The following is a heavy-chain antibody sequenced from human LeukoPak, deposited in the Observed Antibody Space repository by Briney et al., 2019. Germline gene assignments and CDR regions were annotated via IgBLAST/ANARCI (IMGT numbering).Heavy chain of an antibody. CDR2: IKEDGSDK. CDR3: ATWNSDLEFAY. CDR1: GFTFSISW. Sequence: GGSLRLSCAASGFTFSISWMTWVRQAPGKGLEWVAHIKEDGSDKYYVHSVTGRFTISRDNTENSLYLQMSSLRAEDTAVYYCATWNSDLEFAYWGQGTLVSVSS. J-gene: IGHJ4*02. D-gene: IGHD1/OR15-1a*01. V-gene: IGHV3-7*05.